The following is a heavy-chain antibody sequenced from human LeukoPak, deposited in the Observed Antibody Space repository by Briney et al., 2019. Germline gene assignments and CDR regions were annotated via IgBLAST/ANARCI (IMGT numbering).Heavy chain of an antibody. CDR3: ARMGGFCSGDTCYSPYSYYMDV. CDR1: GFTFSNYA. Sequence: PGGSLRLSCAASGFTFSNYAMHWVRQAPGKGLEYVSGIRSNGDSTYYANSVKGRFTLSRDNSKNTLYLQMDSLRTEDTAVYYCARMGGFCSGDTCYSPYSYYMDVWGKGTTVTVSS. J-gene: IGHJ6*03. CDR2: IRSNGDST. D-gene: IGHD2-15*01. V-gene: IGHV3-64*01.